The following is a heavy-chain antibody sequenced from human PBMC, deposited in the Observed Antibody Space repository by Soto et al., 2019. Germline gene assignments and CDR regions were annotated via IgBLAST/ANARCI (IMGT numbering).Heavy chain of an antibody. CDR2: IVVGSGHI. Sequence: QMQLAQSGPEVKKPGTSVKVSCKASGFTFINSAIQWVRQARGQRLEWMGWIVVGSGHINYAQKFQERLSITRGMSTSTAYMELSSLTLEDTAVYYCAAVQGGGATFHFWGPGTLVTVSS. CDR3: AAVQGGGATFHF. V-gene: IGHV1-58*02. D-gene: IGHD1-26*01. CDR1: GFTFINSA. J-gene: IGHJ4*02.